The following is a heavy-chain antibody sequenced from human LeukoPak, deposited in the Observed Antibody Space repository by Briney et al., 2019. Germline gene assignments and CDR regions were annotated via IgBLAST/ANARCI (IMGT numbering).Heavy chain of an antibody. J-gene: IGHJ4*02. CDR3: ARALRDYRGASYSHYFDY. D-gene: IGHD3-16*02. CDR1: GVSYSFYY. Sequence: PSETLSLTCGVHGVSYSFYYWTWIRQPPGKGLEWIGEIDHSGTTNYNPSLKSRVTISIDTSENQFSLKLTSVTAADTALYYCARALRDYRGASYSHYFDYWGQGALVTVSS. CDR2: IDHSGTT. V-gene: IGHV4-34*01.